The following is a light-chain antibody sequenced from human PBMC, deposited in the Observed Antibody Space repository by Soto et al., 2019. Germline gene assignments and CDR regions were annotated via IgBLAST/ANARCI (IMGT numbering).Light chain of an antibody. J-gene: IGKJ2*01. Sequence: DIVMTQSPDSLAVSLGERATINCKSSQSVLYSSNNNNYLAWYQHKPGQPPKLLIYWASTRESGVPDRFSGSGSVTDFTLTISSLQAEDVAVYYCQQFYSTPYTFGQGTKLEIK. V-gene: IGKV4-1*01. CDR3: QQFYSTPYT. CDR1: QSVLYSSNNNNY. CDR2: WAS.